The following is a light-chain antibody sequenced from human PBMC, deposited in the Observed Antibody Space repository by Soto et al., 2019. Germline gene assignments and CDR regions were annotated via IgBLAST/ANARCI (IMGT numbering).Light chain of an antibody. Sequence: DIQMTQSPSSVSASVGDTVTITCRASQGISNWLAWYQQKPGKAPNLLIYAASLLQSEVPSRFSGSGSGTDFTLTISSLQPEDFATYYCQQGDSFPIAFGQGTRLEIK. CDR1: QGISNW. J-gene: IGKJ5*01. V-gene: IGKV1-12*01. CDR3: QQGDSFPIA. CDR2: AAS.